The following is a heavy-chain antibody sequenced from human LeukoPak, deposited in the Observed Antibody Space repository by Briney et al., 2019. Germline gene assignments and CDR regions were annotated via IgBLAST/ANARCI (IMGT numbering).Heavy chain of an antibody. D-gene: IGHD3-3*01. CDR1: GFTFSSYW. V-gene: IGHV3-15*01. Sequence: PGGSLRLSCAASGFTFSSYWMSWVRQAPGKGLEWVGRIKSKTDGGTTDYAAPVKGRFTISRDDSKNTLYLQMNSLKTEDTAVYYCTTIPELRFLEWLLPFDYWGQGTLVTVSS. CDR2: IKSKTDGGTT. J-gene: IGHJ4*02. CDR3: TTIPELRFLEWLLPFDY.